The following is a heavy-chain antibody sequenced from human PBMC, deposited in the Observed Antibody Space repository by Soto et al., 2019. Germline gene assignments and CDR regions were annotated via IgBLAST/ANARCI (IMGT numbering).Heavy chain of an antibody. CDR3: ARDGSGSFFFYYFDY. CDR2: INHSGST. D-gene: IGHD3-10*01. V-gene: IGHV4-34*01. Sequence: SETLSLTCAVYGGSFSGYYWSWIRQPPGKGLEWIGEINHSGSTNYNPSLKSRVTISVDTSKNQFSLKLSSVTAADTAVYYCARDGSGSFFFYYFDYWGQGTLVTVSS. J-gene: IGHJ4*02. CDR1: GGSFSGYY.